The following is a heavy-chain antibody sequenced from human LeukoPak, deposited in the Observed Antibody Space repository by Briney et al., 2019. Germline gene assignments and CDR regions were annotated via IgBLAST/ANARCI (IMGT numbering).Heavy chain of an antibody. CDR3: ARGLGWSMHIVVVTAIKAFDI. Sequence: PSETLSLTCTVSGGSISSSSYYWGWIRQPPGKGLEWIGSIYYSGSTYYNPSLKSRVTISVDTSKNQFSLKLSSVTAADTAVYYCARGLGWSMHIVVVTAIKAFDIWGQGTMVTVSS. CDR1: GGSISSSSYY. D-gene: IGHD2-21*02. CDR2: IYYSGST. J-gene: IGHJ3*02. V-gene: IGHV4-39*01.